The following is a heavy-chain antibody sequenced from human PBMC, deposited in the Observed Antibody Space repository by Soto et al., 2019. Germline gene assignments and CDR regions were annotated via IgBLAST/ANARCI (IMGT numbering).Heavy chain of an antibody. CDR1: GFSVTAFG. CDR3: ASIADY. D-gene: IGHD2-21*01. Sequence: GGSLRLSCAAAGFSVTAFGMQWVRQAPGKGLEWVARLTQDGITEFYAESVKGRFTISRDASKNALYLQMNSLRPDDTSMYYCASIADYWGQGTLVTVSS. V-gene: IGHV3-30*05. CDR2: LTQDGITE. J-gene: IGHJ4*02.